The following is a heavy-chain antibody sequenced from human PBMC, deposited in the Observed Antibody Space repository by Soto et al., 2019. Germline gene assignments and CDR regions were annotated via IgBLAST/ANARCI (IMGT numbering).Heavy chain of an antibody. V-gene: IGHV3-21*01. J-gene: IGHJ4*02. D-gene: IGHD5-12*01. CDR3: GRGNIVATILMPFDY. Sequence: VGSLRLSCAASGFTFSSYSMNWVRQAPGKGLEWVSLISVSSNYINYADSVKGRFTISRDRSKNQFSLRLSSVTAADTAVYYCGRGNIVATILMPFDYWGQGTLVTVSS. CDR2: ISVSSNYI. CDR1: GFTFSSYS.